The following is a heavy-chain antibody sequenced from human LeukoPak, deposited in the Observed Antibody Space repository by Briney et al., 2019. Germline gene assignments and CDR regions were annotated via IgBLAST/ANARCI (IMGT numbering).Heavy chain of an antibody. CDR3: GRGADDAFDI. Sequence: SYTRSLTCALYGGALSGYYWRWILQPPGKGQEWIGEINHSGSTNYNPSLKSRVTISVDTSKNQFSLKLSSVTAADTAVYYCGRGADDAFDIWGQGTMVTVSS. V-gene: IGHV4-34*01. CDR2: INHSGST. D-gene: IGHD2-15*01. J-gene: IGHJ3*02. CDR1: GGALSGYY.